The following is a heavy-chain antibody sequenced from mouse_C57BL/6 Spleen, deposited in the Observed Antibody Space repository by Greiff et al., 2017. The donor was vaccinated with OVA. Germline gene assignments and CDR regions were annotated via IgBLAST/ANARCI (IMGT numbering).Heavy chain of an antibody. CDR2: INPNNGGT. Sequence: EVQLQQSGPELVKPGASVKISCKASGYTFTDYYMNWVKPSHGKSLEWIGDINPNNGGTSYNQKFKGKATLTVDKSSSTACMELRSLTSEDSAVYYCARRAQLRLRYYAMDYWGQGTSVTVSS. CDR1: GYTFTDYY. CDR3: ARRAQLRLRYYAMDY. J-gene: IGHJ4*01. D-gene: IGHD3-1*01. V-gene: IGHV1-26*01.